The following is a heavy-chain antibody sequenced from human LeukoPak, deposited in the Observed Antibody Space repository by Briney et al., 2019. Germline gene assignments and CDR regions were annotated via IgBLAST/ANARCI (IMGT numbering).Heavy chain of an antibody. Sequence: SETLSLTCTVSGASISSSSYYWGWIRQPPGKGLEWIGSIYYSGSTNYNPSLKSRVTISVDTSKNQFSLKLSSVTAADTAVYYCARQGVAGEQEMATIKSDLYYFDYWGQGTLVTVSS. CDR2: IYYSGST. CDR3: ARQGVAGEQEMATIKSDLYYFDY. J-gene: IGHJ4*02. CDR1: GASISSSSYY. D-gene: IGHD5-24*01. V-gene: IGHV4-39*01.